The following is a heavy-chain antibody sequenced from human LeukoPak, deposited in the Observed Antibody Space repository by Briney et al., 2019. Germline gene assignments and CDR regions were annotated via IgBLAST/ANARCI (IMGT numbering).Heavy chain of an antibody. CDR2: IYYSGST. CDR3: ARHLVKDSSGYG. Sequence: PSETLSLTCTVSGGSISSSSYYWGWIRQPPGKGLEWIGSIYYSGSTYYNPSLKSRVTISVDTSKNQFSLKLSSVTAADTAVYYCARHLVKDSSGYGWGQGTLVTVSS. J-gene: IGHJ4*02. V-gene: IGHV4-39*01. D-gene: IGHD3-22*01. CDR1: GGSISSSSYY.